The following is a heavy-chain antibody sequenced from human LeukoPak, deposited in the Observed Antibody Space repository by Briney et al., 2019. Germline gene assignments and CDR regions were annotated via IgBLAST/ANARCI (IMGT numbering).Heavy chain of an antibody. D-gene: IGHD4-23*01. V-gene: IGHV4-34*01. CDR3: ARDQSVVTPRGGDY. Sequence: SSETLSLTCAVYGGSFSGYYWSWIRQPPGKGLEWIGEINHSGSTNYNPSLKSRVTISGDTSKNQFSLKLSSVTAADTAVYYCARDQSVVTPRGGDYWGQGALVTVSS. CDR1: GGSFSGYY. J-gene: IGHJ4*02. CDR2: INHSGST.